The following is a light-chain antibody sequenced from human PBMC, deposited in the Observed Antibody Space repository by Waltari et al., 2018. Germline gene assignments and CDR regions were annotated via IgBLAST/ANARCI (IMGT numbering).Light chain of an antibody. CDR1: RAIANN. J-gene: IGKJ2*01. CDR2: DAS. Sequence: EIVMTQSPVTLSVSQGEAATPSCRANRAIANNLAWYQQKPGQPLRLLIYDASTRATGIPARFSGSWSGAEFTLTITSLQSEDSAVYFCQQFNTGYSFGQGTKLEIK. CDR3: QQFNTGYS. V-gene: IGKV3-15*01.